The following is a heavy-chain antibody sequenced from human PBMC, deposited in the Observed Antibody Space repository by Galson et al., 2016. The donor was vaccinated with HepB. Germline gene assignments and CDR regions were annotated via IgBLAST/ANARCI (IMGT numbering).Heavy chain of an antibody. D-gene: IGHD2-15*01. CDR1: GFTFGSYS. CDR2: ISSSSSTV. V-gene: IGHV3-48*01. Sequence: SLRLSCAASGFTFGSYSMNWVRQAPGKGLEWVSYISSSSSTVYYADSVTGRFTISRDNAKNSLYLQMNSLRAEDTAVYYCARGGASCSGGSCYFWFDPWGQGAPVIVSS. J-gene: IGHJ5*02. CDR3: ARGGASCSGGSCYFWFDP.